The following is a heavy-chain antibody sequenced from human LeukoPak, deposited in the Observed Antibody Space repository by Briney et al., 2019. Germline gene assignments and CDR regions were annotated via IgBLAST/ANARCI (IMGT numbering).Heavy chain of an antibody. CDR3: ARDGSYGSGTLDWDY. Sequence: ASVTVSFTASGYTFTSYDINWVRQVTGQGLEWMGWMNPNNGNTGYVQKFQGRVTMTRDTSISTAYMELSRLRSDDTAVYYCARDGSYGSGTLDWDYWGQGTLVTVSS. V-gene: IGHV1-8*01. CDR1: GYTFTSYD. D-gene: IGHD3-10*01. J-gene: IGHJ4*02. CDR2: MNPNNGNT.